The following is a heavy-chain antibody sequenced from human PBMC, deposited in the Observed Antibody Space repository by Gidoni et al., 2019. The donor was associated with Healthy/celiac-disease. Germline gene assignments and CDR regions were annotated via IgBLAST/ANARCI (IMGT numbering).Heavy chain of an antibody. D-gene: IGHD5-12*01. CDR3: ARARDRIVATPDFDY. Sequence: QVQLQESGPGLVKPSETLSLTCTVSGGSISSYYWSWIRQPPGKGLEWIGYIYYSGSTNYNPSLKSRVTISVDTSKNQFSLKLSSVTAADTAVYYCARARDRIVATPDFDYWGQGTLVTVSS. V-gene: IGHV4-59*01. CDR2: IYYSGST. CDR1: GGSISSYY. J-gene: IGHJ4*02.